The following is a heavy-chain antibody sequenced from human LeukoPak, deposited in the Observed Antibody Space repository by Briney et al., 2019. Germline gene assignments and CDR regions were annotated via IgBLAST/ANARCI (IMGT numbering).Heavy chain of an antibody. CDR3: AKAACGGNCYYYMDV. CDR1: GFSFRTYG. V-gene: IGHV3-23*01. J-gene: IGHJ6*03. D-gene: IGHD2-21*01. Sequence: GGSLRLSCAASGFSFRTYGMSWVRQAPGKRLEWVSGISGSGDNTHNADFVKGRFTISRDNSKNTLYLQMNSLRAEDTAVYYCAKAACGGNCYYYMDVWGKGTTVTI. CDR2: ISGSGDNT.